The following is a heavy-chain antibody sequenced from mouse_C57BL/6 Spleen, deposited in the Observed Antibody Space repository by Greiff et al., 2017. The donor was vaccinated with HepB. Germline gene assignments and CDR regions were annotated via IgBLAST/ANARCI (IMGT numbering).Heavy chain of an antibody. CDR1: GYSITSGYY. CDR3: ARVYGSSYYFDY. D-gene: IGHD1-1*01. V-gene: IGHV3-6*01. J-gene: IGHJ2*01. CDR2: ISYDGSN. Sequence: EVKLMESGPGLVKPSQSLSLTCSVTGYSITSGYYWNWIRQFPGNKLEWMGYISYDGSNNYNPSLKNRISITRDTSKNQFFLKLNSVTTEDTATYYCARVYGSSYYFDYWGQGTTLTVSS.